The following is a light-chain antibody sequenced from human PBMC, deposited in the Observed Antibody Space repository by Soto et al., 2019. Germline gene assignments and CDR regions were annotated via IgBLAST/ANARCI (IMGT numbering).Light chain of an antibody. CDR1: QSVSIN. V-gene: IGKV3D-15*01. CDR2: DAS. Sequence: EIVMTQSPGTLSVSPGERATLSCRASQSVSINLAWYQQKPGQAPGLLIYDASTRATGIPARFSGSGSGTEFTLTISSLQSKDFAVYYCQQYNNWHPLTFGGGTKVDIK. J-gene: IGKJ4*01. CDR3: QQYNNWHPLT.